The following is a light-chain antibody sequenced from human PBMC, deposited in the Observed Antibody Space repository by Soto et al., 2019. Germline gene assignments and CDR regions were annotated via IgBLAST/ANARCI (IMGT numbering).Light chain of an antibody. CDR2: VNSDGSH. CDR3: SSYTTSSSYV. CDR1: SGHSTYA. V-gene: IGLV4-69*01. Sequence: QLVLTQSPSASASLGTSVKLTCTLSSGHSTYAIAWHQKQPEKGPRYLMKVNSDGSHRKGDGIPDRFSGSSSGAERYLTISSLQSEDEADYYCSSYTTSSSYVFGTGTKLTVL. J-gene: IGLJ1*01.